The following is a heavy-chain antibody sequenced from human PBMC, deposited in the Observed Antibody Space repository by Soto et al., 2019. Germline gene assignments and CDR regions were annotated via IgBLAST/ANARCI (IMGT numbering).Heavy chain of an antibody. V-gene: IGHV3-23*01. J-gene: IGHJ6*02. CDR2: ISGSGGSS. CDR3: ARDKIWESLGYYGMDV. D-gene: IGHD3-3*01. CDR1: GFAFSTYA. Sequence: PGGSLRLSCAASGFAFSTYAMTWVRQAPGKGLEWVSVISGSGGSSYYAASVKGRFTISRDNSKNTLYLQMNSLRAEDTAVYYCARDKIWESLGYYGMDVWGQGTTVTVSS.